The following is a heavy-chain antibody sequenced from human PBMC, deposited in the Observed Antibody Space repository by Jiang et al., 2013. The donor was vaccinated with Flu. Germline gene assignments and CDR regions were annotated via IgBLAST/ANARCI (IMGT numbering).Heavy chain of an antibody. CDR2: IYYSGST. Sequence: VKPSETLSLTCTVSGGSISSYYWSWIRQPPGKGLEWIGYIYYSGSTNYNPSLKSRVTVSVDTSKNQFSLKLSSVTAADTAVYYCARGIVGATFDYWGQGTLVTVSS. J-gene: IGHJ4*02. V-gene: IGHV4-59*12. CDR3: ARGIVGATFDY. CDR1: GGSISSYY. D-gene: IGHD1-26*01.